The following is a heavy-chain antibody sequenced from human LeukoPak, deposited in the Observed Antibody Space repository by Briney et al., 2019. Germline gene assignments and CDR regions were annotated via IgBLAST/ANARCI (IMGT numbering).Heavy chain of an antibody. V-gene: IGHV1-46*01. CDR3: ARLNLYYGMDV. CDR2: INPSAGST. CDR1: GYTFTSYY. J-gene: IGHJ6*02. Sequence: ASVKVSCKASGYTFTSYYMHWVRQAPGQGLEWMGIINPSAGSTSYAQKFQGRVTMTRDTSTSTVYMELSSLTSEDTAVYYCARLNLYYGMDVWGQGTTVTVSS.